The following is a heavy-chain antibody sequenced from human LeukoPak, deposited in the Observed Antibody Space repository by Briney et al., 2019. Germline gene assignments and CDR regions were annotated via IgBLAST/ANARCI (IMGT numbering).Heavy chain of an antibody. Sequence: ASVKVSCKASGYTFTSYGISWVRQAPGQGLEWMGWISAYNGNTNYAQKLQGRVTMTTDTSTSTAYMELRSLRSDDTAVYYCARDPPSAATLRWFDPWGQGTLVTVSS. D-gene: IGHD6-25*01. CDR3: ARDPPSAATLRWFDP. CDR2: ISAYNGNT. V-gene: IGHV1-18*01. CDR1: GYTFTSYG. J-gene: IGHJ5*02.